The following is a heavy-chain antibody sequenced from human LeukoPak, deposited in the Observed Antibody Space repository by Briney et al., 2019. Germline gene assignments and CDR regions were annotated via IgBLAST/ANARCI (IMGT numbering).Heavy chain of an antibody. Sequence: PSETLSPTCTVSGGSISSYYWSWIRQRPGKGLEWIGYLYYSGSTTYSPSLKSRVTMSVDTSKSQFSLRLSSVTAADTAIYYCARVRGTFETDWGQGTLVTVSS. CDR1: GGSISSYY. CDR2: LYYSGST. D-gene: IGHD2/OR15-2a*01. CDR3: ARVRGTFETD. J-gene: IGHJ1*01. V-gene: IGHV4-59*01.